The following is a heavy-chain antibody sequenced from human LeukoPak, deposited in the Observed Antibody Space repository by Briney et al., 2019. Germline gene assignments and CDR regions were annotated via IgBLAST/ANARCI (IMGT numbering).Heavy chain of an antibody. Sequence: ASVKVXXXXSGYTFTGXXXXXXXQAPXQGXXXXGWSNPNSGXTNYAXXXXTXXTXXXDXXISTAYMELSRLRADDTAVYFCARDRGVLDAFNIWGQGTMVTVSS. CDR3: ARDRGVLDAFNI. V-gene: IGHV1-2*02. D-gene: IGHD2-8*01. J-gene: IGHJ3*02. CDR1: GYTFTGXX. CDR2: SNPNSGXT.